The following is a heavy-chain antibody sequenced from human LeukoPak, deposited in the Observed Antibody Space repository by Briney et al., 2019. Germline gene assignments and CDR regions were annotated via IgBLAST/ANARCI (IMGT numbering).Heavy chain of an antibody. D-gene: IGHD2-15*01. CDR1: GYTFTSYD. J-gene: IGHJ4*02. CDR2: MNPNSGNT. CDR3: ARVPRPETKWSNFDY. Sequence: GASVKVSCKASGYTFTSYDINWMRQATGQGLEWMGWMNPNSGNTGYAQKFQGRVTMTRNTSISTAYMELSSLRSEDTAVYYCARVPRPETKWSNFDYWGQGTLVTVSS. V-gene: IGHV1-8*01.